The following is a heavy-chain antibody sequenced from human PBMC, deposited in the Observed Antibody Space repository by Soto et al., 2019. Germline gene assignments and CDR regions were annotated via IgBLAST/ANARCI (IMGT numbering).Heavy chain of an antibody. D-gene: IGHD2-2*01. J-gene: IGHJ4*02. CDR3: VKDLYRSSTMPCLDH. Sequence: WGSLRLSCKASGFIFDNYGMSFCRHSPCKWLEWVSGISDSGDSTYYADSMRGRFTISRDNSKNTLYLQMNSLRPEDTDMYYCVKDLYRSSTMPCLDHWGQGALVTVSS. V-gene: IGHV3-23*01. CDR1: GFIFDNYG. CDR2: ISDSGDST.